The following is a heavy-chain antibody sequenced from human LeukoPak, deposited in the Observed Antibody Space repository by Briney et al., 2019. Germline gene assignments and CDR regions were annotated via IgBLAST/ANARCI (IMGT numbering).Heavy chain of an antibody. V-gene: IGHV1-24*01. Sequence: ASVKVSCKASGYTFTSHFMHWVRQAPGKGLEWMGGFDPEDGEAIYAQKFQGRVTMTEDTSTDTAYMELSSLRSEDTAVYYCATEVDTAMVPWGQGTLVTVSS. D-gene: IGHD5-18*01. CDR3: ATEVDTAMVP. CDR2: FDPEDGEA. J-gene: IGHJ5*02. CDR1: GYTFTSHF.